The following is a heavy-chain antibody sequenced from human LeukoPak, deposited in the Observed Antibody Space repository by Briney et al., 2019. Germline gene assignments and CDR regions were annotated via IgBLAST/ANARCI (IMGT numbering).Heavy chain of an antibody. D-gene: IGHD7-27*01. CDR2: IYSSGTT. J-gene: IGHJ2*01. CDR3: ARVVNWGLRYFDL. Sequence: SDTLSLTCTVSGASISSSYWSWIRQPPGMGLEWIGYIYSSGTTNYSPSLKSRVTISVDTSKNQFSLKLTSVTAADTAVYYCARVVNWGLRYFDLWGRGTLVTVSS. CDR1: GASISSSY. V-gene: IGHV4-59*07.